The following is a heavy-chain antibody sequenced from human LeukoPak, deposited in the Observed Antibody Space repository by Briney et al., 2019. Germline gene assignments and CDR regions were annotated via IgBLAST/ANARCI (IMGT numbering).Heavy chain of an antibody. Sequence: PGRSLRLSCAASGFTFSSYAMHWVRQAPGKGLEWVSVIYSGGSTYYADSVKGRFTISRDNSKNTLYLQMNSLRAEDTAVYYCARAGLYYYDSSGYYFYFDYWGQGTLVTVSS. V-gene: IGHV3-53*01. J-gene: IGHJ4*02. CDR1: GFTFSSYA. CDR2: IYSGGST. D-gene: IGHD3-22*01. CDR3: ARAGLYYYDSSGYYFYFDY.